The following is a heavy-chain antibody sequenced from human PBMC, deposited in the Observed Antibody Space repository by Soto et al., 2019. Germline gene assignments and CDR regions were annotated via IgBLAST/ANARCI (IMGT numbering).Heavy chain of an antibody. J-gene: IGHJ4*02. V-gene: IGHV3-30*18. CDR1: GFTFSSDG. CDR2: ISYDGSNK. D-gene: IGHD3-22*01. Sequence: GGSLRLSCAASGFTFSSDGMHWVRQAPGKGLEWVAVISYDGSNKYYADSVKGRFTISRDNSKNTLYLQMNSLRAEDTAVYYCAKDTLRIDSSGYSSFDYWGQGT. CDR3: AKDTLRIDSSGYSSFDY.